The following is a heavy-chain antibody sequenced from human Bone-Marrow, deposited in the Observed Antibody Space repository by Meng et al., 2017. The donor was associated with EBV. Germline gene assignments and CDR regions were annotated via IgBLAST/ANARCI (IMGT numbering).Heavy chain of an antibody. J-gene: IGHJ5*02. CDR2: IYHSGST. CDR1: GGSISSSNW. D-gene: IGHD3-16*01. V-gene: IGHV4-4*02. CDR3: AQRERWGLDP. Sequence: QGQLRESGPGLVTPSGTLSLTCAVPGGSISSSNWWSWVRQPPGKGLEWIGEIYHSGSTSYNPSLESRVTISVDKSKNQVSLKLSSVTAADTAVYYCAQRERWGLDPWGQGTLVTVSS.